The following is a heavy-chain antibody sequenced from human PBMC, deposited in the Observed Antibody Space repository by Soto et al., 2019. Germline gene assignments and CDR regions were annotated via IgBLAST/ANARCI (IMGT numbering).Heavy chain of an antibody. Sequence: QVQLVQSGAEVKKPGSSGKVSCKASGGTLSNYAFTWVRQAPGQGLEWMGGIIPIFNTANYAQKFQGRVTITADESTSTAYMEVNSLRSEDTAVYYCARVRPTDYVGNYNNGMDVWGQGTTVTVSS. V-gene: IGHV1-69*01. CDR3: ARVRPTDYVGNYNNGMDV. CDR2: IIPIFNTA. CDR1: GGTLSNYA. D-gene: IGHD4-17*01. J-gene: IGHJ6*02.